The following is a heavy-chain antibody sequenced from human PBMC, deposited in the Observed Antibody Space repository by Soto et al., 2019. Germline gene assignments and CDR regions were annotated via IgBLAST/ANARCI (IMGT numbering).Heavy chain of an antibody. CDR2: LYDLDGT. V-gene: IGHV3-53*01. D-gene: IGHD1-1*01. Sequence: GESLKISCAAFGFTVSGKKYVAWVRQAPGKGLEWVSALYDLDGTYYADSVKGRFTTSSDSSRTTVYLQMNSLRPDDTAVYSCATWHLQEHAYDIWGQGTMVTVSS. CDR1: GFTVSGKKY. J-gene: IGHJ3*02. CDR3: ATWHLQEHAYDI.